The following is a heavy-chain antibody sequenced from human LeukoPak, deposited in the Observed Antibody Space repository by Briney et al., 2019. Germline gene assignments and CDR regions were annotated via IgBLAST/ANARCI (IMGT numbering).Heavy chain of an antibody. CDR3: ARAYDYVWGSFDY. CDR1: GFTVSSNY. CDR2: IYSGGST. J-gene: IGHJ4*02. V-gene: IGHV3-66*02. Sequence: GGSLRLSCAASGFTVSSNYMSWVRQAPGKGLGWVSVIYSGGSTYYADSVKGRFTISRDNPKNTLYLQMNSLRAEDTAVYYCARAYDYVWGSFDYWGQGTLVTVSS. D-gene: IGHD3-16*01.